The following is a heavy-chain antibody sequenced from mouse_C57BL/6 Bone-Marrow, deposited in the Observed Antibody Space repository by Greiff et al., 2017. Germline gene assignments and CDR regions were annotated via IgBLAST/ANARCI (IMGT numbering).Heavy chain of an antibody. CDR3: ARAAKFLTGRGGLVY. CDR2: IYPNNGGN. J-gene: IGHJ2*01. Sequence: VQLQQSGPELVKPGASVKMSCKASGYTFTDYYMHWVKQSHGKSLEWIGYIYPNNGGNGYNQKFKGKATLTVEKSSRQAYMELRSLTSEDSAVYYFARAAKFLTGRGGLVYWGPGTTLPVSS. CDR1: GYTFTDYY. V-gene: IGHV1-34*01. D-gene: IGHD4-1*01.